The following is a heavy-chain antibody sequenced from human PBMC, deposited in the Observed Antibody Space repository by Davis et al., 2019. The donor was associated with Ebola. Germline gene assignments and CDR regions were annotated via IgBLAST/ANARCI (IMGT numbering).Heavy chain of an antibody. Sequence: PGGSLRLSCAASGFTFSSNSMNWVRQAPGKGLEWVSSISSSSSYKYHADSVKGRFTISRDNAKNSLYLQMNSLRAEDTAVYYCARAGRGWFFDLWGRNTLVTVSS. CDR3: ARAGRGWFFDL. J-gene: IGHJ2*01. CDR2: ISSSSSYK. CDR1: GFTFSSNS. V-gene: IGHV3-21*01.